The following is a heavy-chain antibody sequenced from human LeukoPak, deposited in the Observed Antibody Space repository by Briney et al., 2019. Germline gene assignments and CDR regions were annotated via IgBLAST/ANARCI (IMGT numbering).Heavy chain of an antibody. CDR2: IITRSNYI. D-gene: IGHD1/OR15-1a*01. V-gene: IGHV3-21*01. J-gene: IGHJ2*01. CDR3: ARDSGTSEWYFDL. CDR1: GFTFSEYS. Sequence: PGGSLRLSCAASGFTFSEYSTNWVRQAPGKGLEWVSAIITRSNYIYYADSVQGRFTISRDNSKNSLYLQMNSLRAEDTAVYYCARDSGTSEWYFDLWGRGTLLTVSS.